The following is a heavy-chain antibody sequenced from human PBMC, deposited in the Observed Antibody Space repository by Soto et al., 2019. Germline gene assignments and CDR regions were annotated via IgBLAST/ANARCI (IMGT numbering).Heavy chain of an antibody. CDR3: ARVWRLLGRYYYDSSGSGAFDI. D-gene: IGHD3-22*01. Sequence: ASVKVSCKASGYTFTSYGISWVRQAPGQGLEWMGWISAYNGNTNYAQKLQGRVTMTTDTSTSTAYMELRSLRSDDTAVYYCARVWRLLGRYYYDSSGSGAFDIWGQGTMVTVSS. J-gene: IGHJ3*02. V-gene: IGHV1-18*01. CDR1: GYTFTSYG. CDR2: ISAYNGNT.